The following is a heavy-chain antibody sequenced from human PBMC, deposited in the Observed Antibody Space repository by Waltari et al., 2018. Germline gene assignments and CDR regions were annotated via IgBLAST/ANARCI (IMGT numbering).Heavy chain of an antibody. CDR2: IIPIFGTA. V-gene: IGHV1-69*08. Sequence: QVQLVQSGAEVKKPGSSVKVSCKASGGTFSSYAIRWVRQAPGQGIEWMGRIIPIFGTANYAQKFQGRVTITADKSTSTAYMELSSLRSEDTAVYYCAIRPGYCSGGSCSFYGMDVWGQGTTVTVSS. J-gene: IGHJ6*02. D-gene: IGHD2-15*01. CDR3: AIRPGYCSGGSCSFYGMDV. CDR1: GGTFSSYA.